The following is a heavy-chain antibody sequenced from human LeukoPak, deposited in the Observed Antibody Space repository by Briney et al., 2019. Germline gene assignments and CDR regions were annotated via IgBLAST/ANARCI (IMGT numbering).Heavy chain of an antibody. CDR1: GFTVSSNY. CDR3: ARDASRYYYGMDV. CDR2: IYSGGST. J-gene: IGHJ6*02. V-gene: IGHV3-66*01. Sequence: PGGSLRLSCAASGFTVSSNYMSWVRQAPGKGLEWVSVIYSGGSTYYADSVKGRFTISRDNSKNTLYLQMNSLRAEDTAVYYCARDASRYYYGMDVWGQGTTVTASS.